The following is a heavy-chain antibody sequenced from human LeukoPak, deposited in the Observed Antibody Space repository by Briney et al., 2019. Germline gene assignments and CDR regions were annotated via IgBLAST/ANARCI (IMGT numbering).Heavy chain of an antibody. CDR2: IWYDGSNK. J-gene: IGHJ5*02. CDR1: GFTFSRYG. CDR3: ARDLDSSSWYSWFDP. Sequence: GGSLRLSCAASGFTFSRYGMHWVRQAPGKGLEWVAVIWYDGSNKYYADSVKGRFTISRDNSKNTLYLQMNSLRAEDTAVYYCARDLDSSSWYSWFDPWGQGTLVTVSS. D-gene: IGHD6-13*01. V-gene: IGHV3-33*01.